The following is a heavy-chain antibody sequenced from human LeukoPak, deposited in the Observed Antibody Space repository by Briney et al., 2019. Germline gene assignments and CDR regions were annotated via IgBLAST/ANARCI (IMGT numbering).Heavy chain of an antibody. V-gene: IGHV3-49*03. CDR1: GFTFSSYT. J-gene: IGHJ4*02. Sequence: PGGSLRLSCAASGFTFSSYTMNWFRQAPGKGLEWVGFIRSKAYSGTTEYAASVKGRFTISRDDSKSIAYLQMNSLKTEDTAVYYCTRDCVDRGELLGGDYFDYWGQGTLVTVSS. CDR2: IRSKAYSGTT. CDR3: TRDCVDRGELLGGDYFDY. D-gene: IGHD1-26*01.